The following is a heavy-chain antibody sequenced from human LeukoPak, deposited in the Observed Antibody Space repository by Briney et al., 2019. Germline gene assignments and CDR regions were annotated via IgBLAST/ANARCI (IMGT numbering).Heavy chain of an antibody. V-gene: IGHV1-8*03. Sequence: ASVKVSCKASGYTYSTYGISWVRQAPGQGLEWMGWMNPNSGNTGYAQKFQGRVTITRNTSISTAYMELSSLRSEDTAVYYCARGSPLDVWGKGTTVTVSS. CDR2: MNPNSGNT. CDR1: GYTYSTYG. D-gene: IGHD1-14*01. CDR3: ARGSPLDV. J-gene: IGHJ6*04.